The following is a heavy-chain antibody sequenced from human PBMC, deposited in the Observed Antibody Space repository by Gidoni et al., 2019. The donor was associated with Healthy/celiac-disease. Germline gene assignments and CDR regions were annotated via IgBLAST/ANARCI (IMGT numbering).Heavy chain of an antibody. CDR3: ARTYYDILTGYYKTFDY. J-gene: IGHJ4*02. V-gene: IGHV3-11*01. Sequence: QVPLVVSGGGLVKPGGFLILSCAASGFTFSDYYMSWIRQAPGKGLEWVSYISSSGSTIYYADSVKGRFTISRDNAKNSLYLQMNSLRAEDTAVYYCARTYYDILTGYYKTFDYWGQGTLVTVSS. D-gene: IGHD3-9*01. CDR2: ISSSGSTI. CDR1: GFTFSDYY.